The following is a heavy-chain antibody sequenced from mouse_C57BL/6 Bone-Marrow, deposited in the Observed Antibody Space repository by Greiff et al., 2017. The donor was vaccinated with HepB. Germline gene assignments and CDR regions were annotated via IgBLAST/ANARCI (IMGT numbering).Heavy chain of an antibody. CDR1: GYTFTRYW. CDR3: ASQGGSFNWAWFAY. D-gene: IGHD4-1*02. J-gene: IGHJ3*01. V-gene: IGHV1-9*01. CDR2: ILPGSGST. Sequence: QVQLQQSGAELMKPGASVKLSCKATGYTFTRYWIEWVKQRPGHGLEWIGEILPGSGSTNYNEKFKGKATFTADTSSNTAYMQLSSLTTEDSAIYYCASQGGSFNWAWFAYWGQGTLVTVSA.